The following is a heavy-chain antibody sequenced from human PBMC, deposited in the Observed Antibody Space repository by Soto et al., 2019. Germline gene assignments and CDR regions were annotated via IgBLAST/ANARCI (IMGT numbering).Heavy chain of an antibody. CDR2: INPSGDST. CDR3: ARDRLVTLDSPNY. Sequence: GASVKVSCKASGYTFTSYYMHWVRQAPGQGLEWMGIINPSGDSTSYAQKLQGRVTMTTDTSTSTAYMELRSLRADDTAVYYCARDRLVTLDSPNYWGQGTLVTVSS. D-gene: IGHD5-18*01. CDR1: GYTFTSYY. V-gene: IGHV1-46*01. J-gene: IGHJ4*02.